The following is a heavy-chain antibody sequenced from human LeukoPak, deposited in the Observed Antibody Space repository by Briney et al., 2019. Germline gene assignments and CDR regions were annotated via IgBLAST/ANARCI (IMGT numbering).Heavy chain of an antibody. J-gene: IGHJ4*02. CDR2: IWYDGSNK. Sequence: PGGSLRLSCAASGFTFSSYGMHWVRQAPGKGLEWVAPIWYDGSNKYYADSVKGRFTISRDNSKNTLYLQMNSLRAEDTAVYYCARGRSRQQLEDWGQGTLVTVSS. V-gene: IGHV3-33*01. CDR3: ARGRSRQQLED. CDR1: GFTFSSYG. D-gene: IGHD6-13*01.